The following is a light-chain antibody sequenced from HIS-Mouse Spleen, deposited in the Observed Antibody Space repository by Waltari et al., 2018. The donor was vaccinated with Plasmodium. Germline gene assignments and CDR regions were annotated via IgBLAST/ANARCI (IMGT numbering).Light chain of an antibody. CDR2: GAS. CDR3: QQYNNWSFT. J-gene: IGKJ3*01. Sequence: IVMTQSPATLSVSPGARATLSCRASQSVSSNLAWYQQKPGQAPRLLIYGASTRATGIPARFGGSGSGTEFTLTISSLQSEDFAVYYCQQYNNWSFTFGPGTKVDIK. CDR1: QSVSSN. V-gene: IGKV3-15*01.